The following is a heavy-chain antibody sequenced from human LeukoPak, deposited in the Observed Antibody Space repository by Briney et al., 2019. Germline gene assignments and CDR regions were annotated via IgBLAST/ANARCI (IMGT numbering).Heavy chain of an antibody. V-gene: IGHV3-72*01. CDR2: IRNKRHRYTT. D-gene: IGHD4-11*01. CDR3: VRVGPPDYDAFDI. Sequence: GGSLRLSCAASRFTFSDHYMDWVRQAPGKGLEWVGRIRNKRHRYTTEYAASVKGRFTISRDDSEKSVHLQMNSLKIEDTAVYYCVRVGPPDYDAFDIWGPGTMVTVSS. J-gene: IGHJ3*02. CDR1: RFTFSDHY.